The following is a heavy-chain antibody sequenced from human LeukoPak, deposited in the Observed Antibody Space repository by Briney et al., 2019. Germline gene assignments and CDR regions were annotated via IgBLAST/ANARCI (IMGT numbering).Heavy chain of an antibody. Sequence: RGSLRLSCTTPGFAFSNYAMNWVRQAPGKGPEWGSAISGFNTYYGSFGKGRFTIFRDNSRNVLYLQMDRLRAEDTAVYSCAKDVCTSPRCLLYFDSWGQGTLVTVSS. CDR2: ISGFNT. CDR3: AKDVCTSPRCLLYFDS. CDR1: GFAFSNYA. J-gene: IGHJ4*02. D-gene: IGHD2-8*01. V-gene: IGHV3-23*01.